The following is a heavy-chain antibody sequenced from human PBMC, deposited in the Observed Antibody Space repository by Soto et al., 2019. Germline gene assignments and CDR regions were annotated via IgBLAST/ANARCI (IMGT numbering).Heavy chain of an antibody. CDR3: ARGDGVVPAAQHNWFDP. CDR1: GGSISSGGYY. Sequence: SETLSLTCTVSGGSISSGGYYWSWIRQHPGKGLEWIGYIYYSGSTYYNPSLKSRVTISVDTSKNQFSLKLSSVTAADTAVYYCARGDGVVPAAQHNWFDPWGQGTLVTVSS. CDR2: IYYSGST. J-gene: IGHJ5*02. D-gene: IGHD2-2*01. V-gene: IGHV4-31*03.